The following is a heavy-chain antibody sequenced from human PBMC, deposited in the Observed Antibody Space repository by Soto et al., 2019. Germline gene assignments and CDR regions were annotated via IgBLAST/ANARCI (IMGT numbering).Heavy chain of an antibody. J-gene: IGHJ6*02. Sequence: GGSLRLSCAASGFTFSSYGMHWVRQAPGKGLEWVAVIWYDGSNKYCADSVKGRFTISRDNSKNTLYLQMNSLRAEDTAVYYCAREIYYYGMDVWGQGTTVTVS. CDR1: GFTFSSYG. V-gene: IGHV3-33*01. CDR3: AREIYYYGMDV. CDR2: IWYDGSNK.